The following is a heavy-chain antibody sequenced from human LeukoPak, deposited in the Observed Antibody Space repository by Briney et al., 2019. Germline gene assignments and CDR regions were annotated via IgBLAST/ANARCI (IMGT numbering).Heavy chain of an antibody. D-gene: IGHD2-21*02. J-gene: IGHJ6*03. Sequence: VASVKVSCKASGYTFTGYYMHWVRQAPGQGLEWMGWISAYNGNTNYAQKLQGRVTMTTDTSTSTAYMELRSLRSDDTAVYYCARVVVVTHYYYYYMDVWGKGTTVTISS. CDR1: GYTFTGYY. CDR3: ARVVVVTHYYYYYMDV. V-gene: IGHV1-18*04. CDR2: ISAYNGNT.